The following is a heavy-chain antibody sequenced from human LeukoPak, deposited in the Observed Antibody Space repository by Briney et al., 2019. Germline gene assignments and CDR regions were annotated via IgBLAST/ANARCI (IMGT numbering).Heavy chain of an antibody. Sequence: GALRLSCAASGFTFSSYWMNWVRQAPGKGLEWVSYISFSVNTKYYGDSVKGRFTISRDNAKNSLYLHMDSLRAEDTAVYYCARGAYSSGWAYFDHWGQGTLVTVSS. CDR2: ISFSVNTK. CDR1: GFTFSSYW. D-gene: IGHD6-19*01. V-gene: IGHV3-48*04. J-gene: IGHJ4*02. CDR3: ARGAYSSGWAYFDH.